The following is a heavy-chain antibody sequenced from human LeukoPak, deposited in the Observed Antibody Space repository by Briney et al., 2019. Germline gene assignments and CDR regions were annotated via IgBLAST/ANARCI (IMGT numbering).Heavy chain of an antibody. CDR1: GFTFSTST. Sequence: GGSLRFSCAASGFTFSTSTMNWVRQAPGKGLQGVSSFSSTSRTMYYADSVKGRFTISRDNAEHSLYLQRNSLRAEDTAVYYCARGDVRDFWGQGTLVTVSS. D-gene: IGHD2-21*01. J-gene: IGHJ4*02. CDR2: FSSTSRTM. CDR3: ARGDVRDF. V-gene: IGHV3-21*01.